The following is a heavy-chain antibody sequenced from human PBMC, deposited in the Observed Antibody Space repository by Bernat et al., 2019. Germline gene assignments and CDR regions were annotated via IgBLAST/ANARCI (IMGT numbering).Heavy chain of an antibody. CDR3: ARGGYYDSSGYYGWFDP. CDR1: GFTFSDYY. Sequence: QVQLVESGGGLVKPGGSLRLSCAASGFTFSDYYMSWIRQAPGKGLEWVSYISSSSSYTNYADSVKGRFNISRDNAKNSLYLQMNSLRAEDTAVYYCARGGYYDSSGYYGWFDPWGQGTLVTVSS. D-gene: IGHD3-22*01. V-gene: IGHV3-11*06. CDR2: ISSSSSYT. J-gene: IGHJ5*02.